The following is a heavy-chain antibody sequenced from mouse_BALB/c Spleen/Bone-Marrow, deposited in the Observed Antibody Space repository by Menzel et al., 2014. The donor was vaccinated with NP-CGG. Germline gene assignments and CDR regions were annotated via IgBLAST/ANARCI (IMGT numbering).Heavy chain of an antibody. CDR3: ARDSFLITRALDY. CDR1: GFSLTGYG. D-gene: IGHD2-4*01. V-gene: IGHV2-6-7*01. CDR2: IWGDGST. Sequence: VKLVESGPGLVAPSQSLSITCTVSGFSLTGYGVSWVRQSPGKGLEWLGMIWGDGSTDYNSALKSRLSISKDNSKSQVFLKMSSLQTDDTARYYCARDSFLITRALDYWGQVTSVTVSS. J-gene: IGHJ4*01.